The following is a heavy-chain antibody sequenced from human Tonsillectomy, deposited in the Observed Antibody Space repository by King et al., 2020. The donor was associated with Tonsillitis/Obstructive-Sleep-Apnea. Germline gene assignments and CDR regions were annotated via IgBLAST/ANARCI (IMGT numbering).Heavy chain of an antibody. J-gene: IGHJ5*02. V-gene: IGHV3-11*06. CDR3: ARDWSTMVRGDINWFDP. D-gene: IGHD3-10*01. Sequence: VQLVESGGGLVKPGGSLRLSCAASGFTFSDYYMSWIRQAPGKGLEWVSYISSSSSYTNYADSVKGRFTISRDNAKNSLYLQMNSLRAEDTAVYYCARDWSTMVRGDINWFDPWGQGTLVTVSS. CDR2: ISSSSSYT. CDR1: GFTFSDYY.